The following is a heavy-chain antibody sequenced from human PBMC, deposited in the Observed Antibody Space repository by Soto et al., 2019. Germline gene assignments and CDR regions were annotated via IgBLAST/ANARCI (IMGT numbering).Heavy chain of an antibody. CDR1: GYGFTTSA. V-gene: IGHV1-3*01. D-gene: IGHD3-10*01. CDR3: ARAAGRSKLLPYYFDP. Sequence: QVHLVQSGAEVQKPGSSVRISCQASGYGFTTSAIHWVRQAPGQSLEWMGWINPATGDTKYSQKVRGSVTFASDTSATTVYMDLRSLESHDTAVYYCARAAGRSKLLPYYFDPWGQGTLVTVSS. CDR2: INPATGDT. J-gene: IGHJ5*02.